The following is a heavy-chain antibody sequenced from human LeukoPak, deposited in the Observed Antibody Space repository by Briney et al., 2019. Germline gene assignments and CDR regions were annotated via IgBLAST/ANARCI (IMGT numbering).Heavy chain of an antibody. CDR1: GFTFSSYA. V-gene: IGHV3-23*01. Sequence: GGSLRLSCAASGFTFSSYAMSWVRQAPGKGLEWVSAISGSGGSTYYADSVKGRFTISRDNSKNTLYLQMNSLRAEDTAVYYCAKGHRSSTSCYTAGYYYYYGMDVWGKGTTVTVSS. J-gene: IGHJ6*04. CDR2: ISGSGGST. CDR3: AKGHRSSTSCYTAGYYYYYGMDV. D-gene: IGHD2-2*02.